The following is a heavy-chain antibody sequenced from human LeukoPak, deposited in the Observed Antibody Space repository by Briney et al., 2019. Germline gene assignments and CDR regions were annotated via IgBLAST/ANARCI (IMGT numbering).Heavy chain of an antibody. Sequence: PGGSLRLSCAASGFTFSSYAMSWVRQAPGKGLEWVSVISGSGGSTYYADSVKGRFTISRDSSKNTLYLQMNSLRAEDTAVYYCAEDRSGSYSGFDYWGQGTLVTVSS. CDR2: ISGSGGST. V-gene: IGHV3-23*01. CDR3: AEDRSGSYSGFDY. J-gene: IGHJ4*02. D-gene: IGHD1-26*01. CDR1: GFTFSSYA.